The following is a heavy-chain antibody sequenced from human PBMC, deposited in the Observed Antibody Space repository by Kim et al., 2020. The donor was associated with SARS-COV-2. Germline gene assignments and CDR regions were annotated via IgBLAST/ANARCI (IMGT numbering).Heavy chain of an antibody. CDR1: GFTFSSYA. D-gene: IGHD3-16*02. Sequence: GGSLRLSCAASGFTFSSYAMHWVRQAPGKGLEWVAVIWYDGSNKYYADSVKGRFTISRDNSKNTLYLQMNSLRAEDTAVYYCAKDSHMITFGGVIPLGYWGQGTLVTVSS. V-gene: IGHV3-33*06. J-gene: IGHJ4*02. CDR2: IWYDGSNK. CDR3: AKDSHMITFGGVIPLGY.